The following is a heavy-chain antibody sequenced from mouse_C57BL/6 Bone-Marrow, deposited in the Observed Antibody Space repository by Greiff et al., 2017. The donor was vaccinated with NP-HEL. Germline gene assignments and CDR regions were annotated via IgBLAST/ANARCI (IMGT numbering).Heavy chain of an antibody. CDR1: GYTFTDYY. CDR2: INPNNGGT. J-gene: IGHJ2*01. V-gene: IGHV1-26*01. CDR3: ARWWAVFDY. Sequence: EVKLQQSGPELVKPGASVKISCKASGYTFTDYYMNWVKQSHGKSLEWIGDINPNNGGTSYNQKFKGKATLTVDKSSSTAYMELRSLTSEDYAFYYCARWWAVFDYWGQGTTLTVSS. D-gene: IGHD1-1*02.